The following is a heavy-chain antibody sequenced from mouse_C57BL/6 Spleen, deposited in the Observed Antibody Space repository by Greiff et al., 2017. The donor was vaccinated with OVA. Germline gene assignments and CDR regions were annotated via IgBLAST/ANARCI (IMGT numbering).Heavy chain of an antibody. V-gene: IGHV1-63*01. CDR2: IYPGGGYT. Sequence: VKLQESGAELVRPGTSVKMSCKASGYTFTNYWIGWAKQRPGHGLEWIGDIYPGGGYTNYNEKFKGKATLTADKSSSTAYMQFSSLTSEDSAIYYCARRGYDYGAWFAYWGQGTLVTVSA. CDR3: ARRGYDYGAWFAY. J-gene: IGHJ3*01. D-gene: IGHD2-4*01. CDR1: GYTFTNYW.